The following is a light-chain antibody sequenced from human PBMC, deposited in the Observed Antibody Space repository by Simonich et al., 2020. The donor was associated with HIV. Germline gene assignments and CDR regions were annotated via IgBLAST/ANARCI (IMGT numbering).Light chain of an antibody. Sequence: DIQMTQSPSSLSASVGDRVTITCRSSQSISSYLNWYQQKPGKAPKLLIYAASTLQSGVPSRFSGSGSGTDYTLTISSLQPEDFATYYCQQYNSYPFTFVPGTKVDIK. CDR3: QQYNSYPFT. J-gene: IGKJ3*01. CDR1: QSISSY. CDR2: AAS. V-gene: IGKV1-39*01.